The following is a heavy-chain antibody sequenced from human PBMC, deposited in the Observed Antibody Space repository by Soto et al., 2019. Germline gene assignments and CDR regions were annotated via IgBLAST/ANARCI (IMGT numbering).Heavy chain of an antibody. Sequence: SESLSLTCTVSGGSISSYYWSWIRQPPGKGLEWIGYIYYSGSTNYNPSLKSRVTISVDTSKNQFSLKLSSVTAADTAVYYCASSNIAAAGFYYYGMDVWGRGTTVTVSS. CDR1: GGSISSYY. CDR2: IYYSGST. J-gene: IGHJ6*02. CDR3: ASSNIAAAGFYYYGMDV. V-gene: IGHV4-59*01. D-gene: IGHD6-13*01.